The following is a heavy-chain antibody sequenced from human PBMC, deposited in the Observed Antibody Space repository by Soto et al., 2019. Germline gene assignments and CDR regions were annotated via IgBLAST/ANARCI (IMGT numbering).Heavy chain of an antibody. CDR2: ISAGGSST. Sequence: EVHLLESGGGLVQPGGSLRLSCAASQFAFSSHVMNWVRQAPGKGLEWVSGISAGGSSTYYADSVKGRFTISRDNSKNTLVLQRNTLRAEDTAVYYCASWSDVSDTTWWGPLDYWGQGTLVTVSS. CDR3: ASWSDVSDTTWWGPLDY. D-gene: IGHD2-8*02. CDR1: QFAFSSHV. V-gene: IGHV3-23*01. J-gene: IGHJ4*02.